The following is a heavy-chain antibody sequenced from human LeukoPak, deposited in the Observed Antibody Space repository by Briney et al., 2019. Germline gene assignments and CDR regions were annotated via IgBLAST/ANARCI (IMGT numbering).Heavy chain of an antibody. J-gene: IGHJ3*02. Sequence: GASLKISCKGSGYSFTSYWIGWVRQMPGKGLEWMGIIYPGDSDTRYSPSFQGQVTISADKSISTPYLQWSSLKASDTAMYYCASSSSSGHDAFDIWGQGTMVTVSS. D-gene: IGHD6-6*01. CDR1: GYSFTSYW. V-gene: IGHV5-51*01. CDR3: ASSSSSGHDAFDI. CDR2: IYPGDSDT.